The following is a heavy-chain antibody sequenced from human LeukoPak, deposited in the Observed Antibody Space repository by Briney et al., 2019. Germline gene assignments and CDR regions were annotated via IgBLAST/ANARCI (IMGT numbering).Heavy chain of an antibody. CDR1: GGSISSGDYY. J-gene: IGHJ4*02. CDR3: ARDLGYLDFDY. Sequence: SETLSLTCTVSGGSISSGDYYWSWIRQPPGTGLEWIGYIYYSGSTYYNPSLKSRVTISVDTSKNQFSLKLSSVTAADTAVYYCARDLGYLDFDYWGKGTLVTVSS. V-gene: IGHV4-30-4*01. D-gene: IGHD5-18*01. CDR2: IYYSGST.